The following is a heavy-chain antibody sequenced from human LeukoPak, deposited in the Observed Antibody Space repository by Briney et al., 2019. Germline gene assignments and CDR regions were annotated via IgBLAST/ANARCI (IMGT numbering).Heavy chain of an antibody. D-gene: IGHD2-21*02. Sequence: GGSLRLSCAASGFTFSSYAMSWVRQAPGKGLEWVSAISGSGCSTYYADSVKGRFTISRDNSKNTLYLQMNSLRAEDTAVYYCAKALGKSCGGDCSSFDYWGQGTLVTVSS. CDR3: AKALGKSCGGDCSSFDY. CDR2: ISGSGCST. V-gene: IGHV3-23*01. CDR1: GFTFSSYA. J-gene: IGHJ4*02.